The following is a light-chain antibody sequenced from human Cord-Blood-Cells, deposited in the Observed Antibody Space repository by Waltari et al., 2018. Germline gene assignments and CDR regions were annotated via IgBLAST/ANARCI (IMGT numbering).Light chain of an antibody. Sequence: EIVLTQSPGTLSLSPGERATISCRASQSVSSSYLTWYQQKPGQAPRLRIYGAPSRATGIPDRFSGSGSGTDFTLTISRLEPEDFAVYYCQQYGSSPWTFGQGTKVEIK. CDR3: QQYGSSPWT. J-gene: IGKJ1*01. CDR2: GAP. V-gene: IGKV3-20*01. CDR1: QSVSSSY.